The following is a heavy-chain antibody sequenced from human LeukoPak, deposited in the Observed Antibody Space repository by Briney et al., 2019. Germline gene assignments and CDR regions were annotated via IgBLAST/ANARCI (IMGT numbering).Heavy chain of an antibody. D-gene: IGHD3-10*01. CDR3: ARDNYHYGSGTHPLFFDY. CDR2: ISAYNGNT. J-gene: IGHJ4*02. CDR1: GYTFTSYG. Sequence: ASVKVSCKASGYTFTSYGISWVRRAPGQGLEWMGWISAYNGNTNYAQKLQGRVTMTTDTSTSTAYMELRSLRSDDTAVYYCARDNYHYGSGTHPLFFDYWGQGTLVTVSS. V-gene: IGHV1-18*01.